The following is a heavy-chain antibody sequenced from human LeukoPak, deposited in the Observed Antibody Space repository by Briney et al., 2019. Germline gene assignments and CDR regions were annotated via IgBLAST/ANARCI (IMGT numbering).Heavy chain of an antibody. J-gene: IGHJ6*02. V-gene: IGHV3-23*01. Sequence: GGSLRLSCAASGFTFSSYAMSWVRQAPGKGLEWVSGISGSGDNTYYADSVKGRFTISRDNSKNTLYLQMNSLRAEDTAVYYCARVGPHYGMDVWGQGTTVTVSS. CDR3: ARVGPHYGMDV. CDR1: GFTFSSYA. CDR2: ISGSGDNT.